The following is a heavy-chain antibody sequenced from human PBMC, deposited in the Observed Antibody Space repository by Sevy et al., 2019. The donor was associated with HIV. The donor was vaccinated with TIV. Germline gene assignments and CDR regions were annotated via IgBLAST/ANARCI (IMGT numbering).Heavy chain of an antibody. D-gene: IGHD1-26*01. CDR2: NYYSGST. CDR1: GGSISSYY. V-gene: IGHV4-59*01. Sequence: SETLSLTCTVSGGSISSYYWSWIRQPPGKGLEWIGYNYYSGSTNYNPSLKSRVTISVDTSKNQFSLKLSSVTAADTAVYYCARVNLYSGSYQTFDYWGQGTLVTVSS. J-gene: IGHJ4*02. CDR3: ARVNLYSGSYQTFDY.